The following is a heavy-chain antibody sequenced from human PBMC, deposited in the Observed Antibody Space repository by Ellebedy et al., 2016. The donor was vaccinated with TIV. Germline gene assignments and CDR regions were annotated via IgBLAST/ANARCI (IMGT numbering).Heavy chain of an antibody. J-gene: IGHJ4*02. CDR1: GLSFSTYA. V-gene: IGHV3-23*01. CDR3: AKSQVGATFFDY. CDR2: ISGLAGDT. Sequence: PGGSLRLSCAASGLSFSTYAMSWVRQAPGKGLEWVSFISGLAGDTYYADSVKGRFTISRDDSKNTLYLQMHSLKAEDTALYYCAKSQVGATFFDYWGQGTLVTVSS. D-gene: IGHD1-26*01.